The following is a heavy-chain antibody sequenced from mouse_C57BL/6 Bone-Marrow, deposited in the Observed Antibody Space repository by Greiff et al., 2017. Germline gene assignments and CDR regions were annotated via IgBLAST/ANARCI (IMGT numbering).Heavy chain of an antibody. CDR1: GFNIKDYY. J-gene: IGHJ4*01. Sequence: VQLQQSGAELVKPGASVRLSCTASGFNIKDYYMHWVKQRTEQGLEWIGRIDPEDGETKYAPKFQGKATITADTSSNTAYLQLSSLTSEDTAVYYCALDYYGSKNYYAMDYWGQGTSVTVSS. CDR3: ALDYYGSKNYYAMDY. V-gene: IGHV14-2*01. D-gene: IGHD1-1*01. CDR2: IDPEDGET.